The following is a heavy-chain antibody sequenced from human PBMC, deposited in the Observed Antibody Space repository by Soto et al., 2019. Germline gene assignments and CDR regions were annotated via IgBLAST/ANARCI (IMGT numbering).Heavy chain of an antibody. CDR3: AKDHAVAGTCFDY. CDR1: GFTFSSYG. Sequence: GGSLSLSCAASGFTFSSYGMHWVRQAPGKGLEWVAVISYDGSNKYYADSVKGRFTISRDNSKDTLYLQMNSLRAEDTAVYYCAKDHAVAGTCFDYWGQGTLVTVSS. J-gene: IGHJ4*02. V-gene: IGHV3-30*18. D-gene: IGHD6-19*01. CDR2: ISYDGSNK.